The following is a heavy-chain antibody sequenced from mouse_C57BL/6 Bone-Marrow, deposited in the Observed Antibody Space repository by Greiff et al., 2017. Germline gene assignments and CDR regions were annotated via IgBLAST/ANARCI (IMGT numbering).Heavy chain of an antibody. J-gene: IGHJ4*01. Sequence: VQLQQPGAELVKPGASVKLSCKASGYTFTSYWMHWVKQRPGQGLEWIGMIHPSSGSTNYNEKFKSKATLTVDKSSSTAYMQLSSLTSEDSAVYYCAFDYPYAMDYWGQGTSVTVSS. V-gene: IGHV1-64*01. CDR1: GYTFTSYW. CDR3: AFDYPYAMDY. CDR2: IHPSSGST. D-gene: IGHD2-4*01.